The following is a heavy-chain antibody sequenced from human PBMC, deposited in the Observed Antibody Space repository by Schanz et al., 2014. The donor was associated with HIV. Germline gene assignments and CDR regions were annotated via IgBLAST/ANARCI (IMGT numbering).Heavy chain of an antibody. D-gene: IGHD3-22*01. CDR2: ISYDGSNK. CDR1: GFPFAAYA. V-gene: IGHV3-30*18. CDR3: AKDRNHYDSRYLGKGNYYYYYGMDV. Sequence: VLLVESGGGFVQPGGSLRLSCATSGFPFAAYAMTWVRQAPGKGLEWVAVISYDGSNKKYADSVKGRFTISRDNSKNTLYLQMKSLRPEDTAVYYCAKDRNHYDSRYLGKGNYYYYYGMDVWGQGTTVTVSS. J-gene: IGHJ6*02.